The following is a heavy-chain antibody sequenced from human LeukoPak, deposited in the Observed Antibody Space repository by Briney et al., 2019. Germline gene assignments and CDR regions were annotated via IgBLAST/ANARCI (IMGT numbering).Heavy chain of an antibody. CDR2: ISSSGSTI. CDR3: AREEESAAIVDY. D-gene: IGHD2-2*02. V-gene: IGHV3-48*03. Sequence: GGSLRLSCAASGFTFSSYEMNWVRQAPGEGLEWVSYISSSGSTIYYAGSVKGRFTTSRDNAKNSLYLQMNSLRAEDTAVYYCAREEESAAIVDYWGQGTLVTVSS. CDR1: GFTFSSYE. J-gene: IGHJ4*02.